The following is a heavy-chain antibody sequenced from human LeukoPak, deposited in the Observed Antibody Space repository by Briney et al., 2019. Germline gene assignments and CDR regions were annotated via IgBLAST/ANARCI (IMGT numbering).Heavy chain of an antibody. CDR3: ARDLGGLGYCSSTSCYEWFDP. Sequence: ASVKVSCKASGGTFSSYAISWVRQAPGQGLEWMGWINPNSGGTNYAQKFQGRVTMTRDTSISTAYMELSRLRSDDTAVYYCARDLGGLGYCSSTSCYEWFDPWGQGTLVTVSS. CDR2: INPNSGGT. V-gene: IGHV1-2*02. D-gene: IGHD2-2*01. CDR1: GGTFSSYA. J-gene: IGHJ5*02.